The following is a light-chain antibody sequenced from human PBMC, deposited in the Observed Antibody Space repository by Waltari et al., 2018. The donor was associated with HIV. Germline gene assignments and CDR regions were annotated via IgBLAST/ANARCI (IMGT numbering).Light chain of an antibody. CDR1: SSGFGGYNY. Sequence: QSALTQPRSVSGSPGQSVTISCTGTSSGFGGYNYVSWYQQHPNKAPKLINYVVTKRPSGVPARFPGARSGNTASLTISGLQAAAGAGYYCCAYAASSPLFGGGTKVTVL. CDR3: CAYAASSPL. CDR2: VVT. V-gene: IGLV2-11*01. J-gene: IGLJ3*02.